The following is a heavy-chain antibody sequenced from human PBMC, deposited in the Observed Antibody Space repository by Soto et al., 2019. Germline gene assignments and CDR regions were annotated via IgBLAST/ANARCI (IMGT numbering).Heavy chain of an antibody. J-gene: IGHJ4*02. Sequence: SGPTLVNPTQTLTLTCTFSGFSLSTSGVGVGWIRQPPGKALEGLVIIYWDDDKRYSPSLRGRLTITKDTSKNQVVLTMTNVDPEDTATYFCAHRRIGVSQWNYGDFDYWGQGILVTVSS. D-gene: IGHD1-7*01. V-gene: IGHV2-5*02. CDR2: IYWDDDK. CDR3: AHRRIGVSQWNYGDFDY. CDR1: GFSLSTSGVG.